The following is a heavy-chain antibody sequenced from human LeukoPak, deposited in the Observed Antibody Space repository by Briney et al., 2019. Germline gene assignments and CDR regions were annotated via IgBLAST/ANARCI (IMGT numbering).Heavy chain of an antibody. J-gene: IGHJ3*02. D-gene: IGHD2-2*01. CDR3: ARGGWGGDIVVVPAARNAFDI. Sequence: GASVKVSCKASGGTFSSYAISWVRQAPGQGLEWMGGIIPIFGTANYAQKFQGRVTITADESTSTAYMELSSLRSEDTAVYYCARGGWGGDIVVVPAARNAFDIWGQGTMVTVSS. CDR2: IIPIFGTA. V-gene: IGHV1-69*13. CDR1: GGTFSSYA.